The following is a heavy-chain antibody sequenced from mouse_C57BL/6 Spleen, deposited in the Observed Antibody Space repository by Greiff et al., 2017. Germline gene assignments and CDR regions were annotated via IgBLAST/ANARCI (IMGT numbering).Heavy chain of an antibody. CDR2: IDPETGGT. CDR3: TRSRMDY. J-gene: IGHJ4*01. Sequence: QVQLQQSGAELVRPGASVTLSCKASGYTFTDYEMHWVKQTPVHGLEWIGAIDPETGGTAYNQKFKGKAILTADKSSSTAYMERRSLTSEDSAVYYCTRSRMDYWGQGTSGTVAS. CDR1: GYTFTDYE. V-gene: IGHV1-15*01.